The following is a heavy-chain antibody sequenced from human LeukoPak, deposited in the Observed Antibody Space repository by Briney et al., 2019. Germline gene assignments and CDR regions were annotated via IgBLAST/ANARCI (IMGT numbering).Heavy chain of an antibody. D-gene: IGHD2-8*01. V-gene: IGHV1-18*01. CDR1: GYTFTSYG. Sequence: ASVTVSCKASGYTFTSYGISWVRQAPGQGLEWMGWISAYNGNTNYAQKLQGRVTMTTDTSTSTAYMELRSLRSDDTAVYYCARGRDRYCTNGVCEDYWGQGTLVTVSS. CDR2: ISAYNGNT. J-gene: IGHJ4*02. CDR3: ARGRDRYCTNGVCEDY.